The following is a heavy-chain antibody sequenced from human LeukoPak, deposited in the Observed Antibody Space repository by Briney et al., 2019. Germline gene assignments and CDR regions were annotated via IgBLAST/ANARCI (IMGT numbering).Heavy chain of an antibody. J-gene: IGHJ4*02. Sequence: SETLSLTCTVSDGSISSGGYSWSWIRQPPGKGLEWIGYIYHSGSTYYNPSLKSRVTISVDRSKNQFSLKLSSVTAADTAVYYCAKDRAYNSGWYYFDYWGQGTLVTVSS. CDR3: AKDRAYNSGWYYFDY. CDR2: IYHSGST. CDR1: DGSISSGGYS. D-gene: IGHD6-19*01. V-gene: IGHV4-30-2*01.